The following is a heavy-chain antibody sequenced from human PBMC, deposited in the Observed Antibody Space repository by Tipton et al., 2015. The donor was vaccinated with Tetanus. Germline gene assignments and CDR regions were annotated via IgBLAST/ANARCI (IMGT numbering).Heavy chain of an antibody. J-gene: IGHJ3*02. Sequence: TLSLTCSVSGGSMSSHYWSWIRQPPGKGLEWIGYIYYSGGTKYNPSLKSRVTISVDTSKNQFSLKLSSVTAADTAVYYCASHYGSGSDDAFDIWGQGTMVTVSS. D-gene: IGHD3-10*01. CDR3: ASHYGSGSDDAFDI. V-gene: IGHV4-59*11. CDR1: GGSMSSHY. CDR2: IYYSGGT.